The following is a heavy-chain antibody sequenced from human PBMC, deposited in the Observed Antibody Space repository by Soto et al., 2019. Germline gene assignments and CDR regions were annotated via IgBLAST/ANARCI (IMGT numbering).Heavy chain of an antibody. CDR2: ISSSSSYI. CDR3: ARDQPGYSYGYGLGY. V-gene: IGHV3-21*01. J-gene: IGHJ4*02. Sequence: PGGSPRLSCAASGFTFSSYSMNWVRQAPGKGLEWVSSISSSSSYIYYADSVKGRFTISRDNAKNSLYLQMNSLRAEDTAVYYCARDQPGYSYGYGLGYWGQGTLVTVSS. D-gene: IGHD5-18*01. CDR1: GFTFSSYS.